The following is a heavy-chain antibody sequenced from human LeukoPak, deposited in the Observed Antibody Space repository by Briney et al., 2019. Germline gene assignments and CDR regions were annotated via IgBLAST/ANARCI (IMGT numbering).Heavy chain of an antibody. J-gene: IGHJ4*02. CDR2: TYYSGGT. CDR3: ARHKGRTVSVGSSCWYLDYLDY. CDR1: GGSISSRLYY. Sequence: SETLSLTCTVSGGSISSRLYYWGWIRQPPGKGLEWIGTTYYSGGTYYNPSLKSRITISVDTSKNQFSLKLTSVTAADTAVYYCARHKGRTVSVGSSCWYLDYLDYWGQGTLVTVSS. D-gene: IGHD6-19*01. V-gene: IGHV4-39*07.